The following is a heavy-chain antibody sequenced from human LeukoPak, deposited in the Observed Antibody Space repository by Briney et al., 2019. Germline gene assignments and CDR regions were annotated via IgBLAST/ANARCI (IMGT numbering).Heavy chain of an antibody. CDR2: INGDINHSGST. J-gene: IGHJ3*01. V-gene: IGHV4-34*01. Sequence: SETLSLTCAVYGGSLSGYFWSWIRQPPGKGLEYIGEINGDINHSGSTTYNPSLWSRVIISLDTSKNQFSLKLIAVTAADTAVYYCARHEYGSSSAAFDSWGQGTMVTVSS. CDR1: GGSLSGYF. D-gene: IGHD6-6*01. CDR3: ARHEYGSSSAAFDS.